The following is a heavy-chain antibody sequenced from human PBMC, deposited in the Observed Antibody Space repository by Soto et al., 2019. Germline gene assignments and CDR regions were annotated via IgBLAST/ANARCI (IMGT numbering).Heavy chain of an antibody. D-gene: IGHD2-2*01. CDR2: ISYDGSNK. J-gene: IGHJ6*01. CDR3: ARETVPSNGMDV. CDR1: GFSFSSYA. V-gene: IGHV3-30-3*01. Sequence: QVQLVESGGGVVQPGRSLRLSCAASGFSFSSYAMHWVRQAPCKGLEWVAVISYDGSNKYYADSVKGRFTISRDNSKNTLYLQMNSLRGEDTAVYYGARETVPSNGMDVWGQGTTVTVSS.